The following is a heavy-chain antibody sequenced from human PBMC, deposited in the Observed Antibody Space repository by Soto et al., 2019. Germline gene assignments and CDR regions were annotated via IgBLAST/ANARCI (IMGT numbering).Heavy chain of an antibody. CDR1: GGTFGSYA. CDR3: ARDGRPLWFGEHNWFDP. CDR2: IIPIFGTA. V-gene: IGHV1-69*13. Sequence: SVKVSCKASGGTFGSYAISWVRQAPGQGLEWMGGIIPIFGTANYAQKFQGRVTITADESTSTAYMELSSLRSEDTAVYYCARDGRPLWFGEHNWFDPWGQGTLVTVSS. D-gene: IGHD3-10*01. J-gene: IGHJ5*02.